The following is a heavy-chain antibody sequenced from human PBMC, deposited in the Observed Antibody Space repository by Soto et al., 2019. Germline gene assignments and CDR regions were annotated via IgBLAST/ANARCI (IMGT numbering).Heavy chain of an antibody. Sequence: EVQLVESGGGLVKPGGSLRLSCAASGFTFSSYSMNWVRQAPGKGLEWVSSISSSSSYIYYADSVKGRFTISRDNAKNSLYRQMNSLRAEDTAVYDCARDIPPRVAAADYWGQGTLVTVSS. CDR1: GFTFSSYS. J-gene: IGHJ4*02. V-gene: IGHV3-21*01. D-gene: IGHD6-13*01. CDR2: ISSSSSYI. CDR3: ARDIPPRVAAADY.